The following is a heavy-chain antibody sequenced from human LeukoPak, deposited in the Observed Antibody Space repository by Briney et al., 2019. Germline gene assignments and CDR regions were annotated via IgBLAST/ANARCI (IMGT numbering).Heavy chain of an antibody. CDR3: ASVSLPVTGPYAFDI. CDR1: GYTFTGYY. D-gene: IGHD3-10*01. V-gene: IGHV1-2*02. Sequence: GASVTVSCKASGYTFTGYYMHWVRQAPGQGLEWMGWINPNSGGTNYAQKFQGRVTMTRDTSISTAYMELSRLRSDDTAVYYCASVSLPVTGPYAFDIWGQGTMVTASS. CDR2: INPNSGGT. J-gene: IGHJ3*02.